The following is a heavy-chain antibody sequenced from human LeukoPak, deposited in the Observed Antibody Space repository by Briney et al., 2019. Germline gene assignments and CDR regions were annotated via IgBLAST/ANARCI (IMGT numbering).Heavy chain of an antibody. CDR3: ASPYCGGDCYSTYYYYMDV. Sequence: GGSLRLSCAASGFTFSSYAMSWVRQAPGRGLEWVSAISGSGGSTYYADSVKGRFTISRDNSKNTLYLQMNSLRAEDTAVYYCASPYCGGDCYSTYYYYMDVWGKGTTVTVSS. CDR2: ISGSGGST. CDR1: GFTFSSYA. J-gene: IGHJ6*03. D-gene: IGHD2-21*01. V-gene: IGHV3-23*01.